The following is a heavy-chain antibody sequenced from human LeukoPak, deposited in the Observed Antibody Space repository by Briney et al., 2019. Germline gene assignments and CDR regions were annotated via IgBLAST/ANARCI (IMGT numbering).Heavy chain of an antibody. V-gene: IGHV3-64D*09. CDR3: VKDIMGSTDYYYGLDV. CDR2: MSSNGGST. Sequence: PAGSLRLSCSASGFSFSNYDMHWVRQAPGKGLEYVSAMSSNGGSTYYADSVKGRLTISKDNSKNTLYPHMSSLRPEDTAVYFCVKDIMGSTDYYYGLDVWGQGTTVTVAS. J-gene: IGHJ6*02. CDR1: GFSFSNYD. D-gene: IGHD3-10*01.